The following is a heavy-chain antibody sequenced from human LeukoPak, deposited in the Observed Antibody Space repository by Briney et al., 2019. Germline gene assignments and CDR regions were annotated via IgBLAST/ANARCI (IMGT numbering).Heavy chain of an antibody. Sequence: ASVKVSCKASGGTFSSYAISWVRQAPGQGLEWMGGIIPIFGTANYAQKFQGRVTITADESTSTAYMELSSLRSEDTAVYYCARAGYYDYVWGSYPLVYFDYWGQGTLVTVSS. V-gene: IGHV1-69*13. J-gene: IGHJ4*02. CDR2: IIPIFGTA. CDR3: ARAGYYDYVWGSYPLVYFDY. CDR1: GGTFSSYA. D-gene: IGHD3-16*02.